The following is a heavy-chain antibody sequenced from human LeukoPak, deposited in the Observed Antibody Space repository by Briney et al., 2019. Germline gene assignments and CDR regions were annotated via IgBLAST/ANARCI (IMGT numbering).Heavy chain of an antibody. V-gene: IGHV3-23*01. Sequence: GGSLRLSCAASGFTFSSYAMSWVRQAPGKGLEWVSAISGSGGSTYYADSVKDRFTISRDNSKNTLYLQMSSLRAEDTALYYCAKRSDTAMVKGPLEYWGQGTLVTVSS. J-gene: IGHJ4*02. CDR1: GFTFSSYA. CDR2: ISGSGGST. CDR3: AKRSDTAMVKGPLEY. D-gene: IGHD5-18*01.